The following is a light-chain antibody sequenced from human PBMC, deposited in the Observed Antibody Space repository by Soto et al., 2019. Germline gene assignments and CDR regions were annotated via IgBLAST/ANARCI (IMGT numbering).Light chain of an antibody. CDR2: GVS. CDR1: QDISNY. J-gene: IGKJ1*01. Sequence: DIQMTQSPSTLSVSVGDRVTITCRAGQDISNYLNWYQHKPGRAPKLLIYGVSSLQSGVPSRFSGRGSGTDFTLTISSLQPEDFATYYCQQSDSNPPPFGQGTKLDSK. V-gene: IGKV1-39*01. CDR3: QQSDSNPPP.